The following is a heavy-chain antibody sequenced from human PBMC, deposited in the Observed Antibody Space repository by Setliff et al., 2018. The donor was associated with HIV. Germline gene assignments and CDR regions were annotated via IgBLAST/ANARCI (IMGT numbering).Heavy chain of an antibody. Sequence: GASLKISCKGSGYSFTSYWIGWVRQMPGEGLEWMGIINPGDPDTRYSPSFQGQVTISADTSITTAYLQWSSLKASDTAMYYCARHRRGYCSGGSCYSDYYYMDVWGKGTTVTVSS. J-gene: IGHJ6*03. V-gene: IGHV5-51*01. CDR1: GYSFTSYW. CDR2: INPGDPDT. D-gene: IGHD2-15*01. CDR3: ARHRRGYCSGGSCYSDYYYMDV.